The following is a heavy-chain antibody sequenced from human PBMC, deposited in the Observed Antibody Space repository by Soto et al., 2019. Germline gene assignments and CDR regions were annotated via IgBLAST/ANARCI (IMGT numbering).Heavy chain of an antibody. Sequence: ASVKVSCKASGYTFTGYYMHWVRQAPGQGLEWMGWINPNSGGTNYAQKFQGWVTMTRDTSISTAYMELSRLRSDDTAVYYCARVTSNPRLTGYCSSTSCYRHAFDIWGQGTMVTVSS. D-gene: IGHD2-2*01. J-gene: IGHJ3*02. CDR3: ARVTSNPRLTGYCSSTSCYRHAFDI. CDR2: INPNSGGT. CDR1: GYTFTGYY. V-gene: IGHV1-2*04.